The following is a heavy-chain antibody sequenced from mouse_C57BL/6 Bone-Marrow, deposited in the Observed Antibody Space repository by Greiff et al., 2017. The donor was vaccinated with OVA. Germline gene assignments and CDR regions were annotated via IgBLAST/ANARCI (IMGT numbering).Heavy chain of an antibody. CDR2: INSDGGST. V-gene: IGHV5-2*01. J-gene: IGHJ4*01. D-gene: IGHD2-2*01. CDR3: ARQIYYGYDEGLYAMDY. CDR1: EYEFPSHD. Sequence: EVHLVESGGGLVQPGESLKLSCESNEYEFPSHDMSWVRKTPEKRLELVAAINSDGGSTYYPDTMERRFIISRDNTKKTLYLQMSSLRSEDTALYYCARQIYYGYDEGLYAMDYWGQGTSVTVSS.